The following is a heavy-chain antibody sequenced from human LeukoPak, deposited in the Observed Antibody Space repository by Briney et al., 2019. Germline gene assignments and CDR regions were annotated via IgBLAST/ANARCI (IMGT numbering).Heavy chain of an antibody. D-gene: IGHD2-2*01. CDR2: INDSGGST. CDR3: AKGCSSTTCVGYYYMDV. CDR1: GFTFSSYA. Sequence: HPGGSLRLSCAASGFTFSSYAMTWVRQAPGKGLEWVSSINDSGGSTYYADSVKGQFTISRDNSKSTLYLQMSSLRAEDTAVYYCAKGCSSTTCVGYYYMDVWGKGTTVTVSS. J-gene: IGHJ6*03. V-gene: IGHV3-23*01.